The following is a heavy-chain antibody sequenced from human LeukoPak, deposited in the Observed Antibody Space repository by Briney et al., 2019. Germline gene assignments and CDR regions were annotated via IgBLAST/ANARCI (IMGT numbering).Heavy chain of an antibody. CDR2: ISSSSSTI. CDR1: GFTFSSYS. V-gene: IGHV3-48*01. J-gene: IGHJ4*02. Sequence: GGSLRLSCAASGFTFSSYSMNWVRPAPGKGLEWVSYISSSSSTIYYADSVKGRFTISRDNAKNSLYLQMNSLRAEDTAVYYCARDAPLLAFDYWGQGTLVTVSS. D-gene: IGHD2-21*01. CDR3: ARDAPLLAFDY.